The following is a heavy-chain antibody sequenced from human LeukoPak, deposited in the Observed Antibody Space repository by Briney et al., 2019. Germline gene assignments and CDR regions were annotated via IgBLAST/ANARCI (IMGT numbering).Heavy chain of an antibody. CDR3: AREIAARPQGNWFDH. J-gene: IGHJ5*02. V-gene: IGHV3-48*01. CDR2: ISSSSSTI. D-gene: IGHD6-6*01. Sequence: GGSLRLSCAASGFTFSSYSMNWVRQAPGKGREWVSYISSSSSTIYYADSVKGRFTISRDNAKNSLYLQMNSLRAEDTAVYYCAREIAARPQGNWFDHWGQGTLVTVSS. CDR1: GFTFSSYS.